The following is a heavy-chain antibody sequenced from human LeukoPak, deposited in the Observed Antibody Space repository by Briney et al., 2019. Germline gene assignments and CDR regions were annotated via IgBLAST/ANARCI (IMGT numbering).Heavy chain of an antibody. V-gene: IGHV3-21*01. CDR3: ARALAVAGTNAFDI. Sequence: GGSLRLSCAASGFTFSSYEMNWVRQAPGKGLEWVSSISSSSSYIYYADSVKGRFTISRDNAKNSLYLKMNSLRAEDTAVYYCARALAVAGTNAFDIWGQGTMVTVSS. J-gene: IGHJ3*02. D-gene: IGHD6-19*01. CDR2: ISSSSSYI. CDR1: GFTFSSYE.